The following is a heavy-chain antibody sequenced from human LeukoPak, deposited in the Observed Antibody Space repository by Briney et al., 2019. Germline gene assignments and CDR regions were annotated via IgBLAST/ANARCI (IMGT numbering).Heavy chain of an antibody. CDR3: AGSYYYDQFDY. Sequence: SETLSLTCTVSGGSISSYYWSWIRQPPGKGLEWIGYTYYSGSTNYNPSLKSRVTISVDTSKNQFSLKLSSVTAADTAVYYCAGSYYYDQFDYWGQGTLVTVSS. CDR1: GGSISSYY. J-gene: IGHJ4*02. V-gene: IGHV4-59*01. CDR2: TYYSGST. D-gene: IGHD3-22*01.